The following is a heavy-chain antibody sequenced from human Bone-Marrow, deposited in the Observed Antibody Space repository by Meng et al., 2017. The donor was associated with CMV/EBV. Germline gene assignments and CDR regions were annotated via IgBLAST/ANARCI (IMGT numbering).Heavy chain of an antibody. V-gene: IGHV3-66*02. CDR1: GFTVSSIY. CDR2: IYRDGTT. D-gene: IGHD6-13*01. J-gene: IGHJ2*01. Sequence: CAASGFTVSSIYMNWVRQAPGKGLEWVSIIYRDGTTYYADSVKGRFTISRDNPKNTLYLQMTSLRVEDTALYYCARGAAAGNWYFDLWGRGSLVTVSS. CDR3: ARGAAAGNWYFDL.